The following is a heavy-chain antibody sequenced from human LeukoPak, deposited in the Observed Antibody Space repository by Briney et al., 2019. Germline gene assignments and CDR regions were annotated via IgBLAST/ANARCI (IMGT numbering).Heavy chain of an antibody. J-gene: IGHJ4*02. CDR2: IRSNVYGGTT. CDR3: TRGSGRYVMVDW. V-gene: IGHV3-49*03. D-gene: IGHD6-19*01. Sequence: GGSLRLSCTASGFTFADFTVSWFRQSPGQGLEWVGFIRSNVYGGTTEHAASVEARFTISRDDSNSIAYLQMNSLKTEDTAVYYCTRGSGRYVMVDWWGQGTLATVSS. CDR1: GFTFADFT.